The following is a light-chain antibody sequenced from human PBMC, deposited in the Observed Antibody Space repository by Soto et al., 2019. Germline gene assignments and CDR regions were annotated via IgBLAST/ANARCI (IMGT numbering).Light chain of an antibody. V-gene: IGLV2-23*02. J-gene: IGLJ2*01. Sequence: QSALTQPASVSGSPGQSITISRTGTSSDIGSYNLVSWYQQHPGKAPKLMIYEATKRPSGVSNRFSGSKSGNTASLTISGLQAEDEADYFCCLYASSSTFIFGGGTQLTVL. CDR1: SSDIGSYNL. CDR2: EAT. CDR3: CLYASSSTFI.